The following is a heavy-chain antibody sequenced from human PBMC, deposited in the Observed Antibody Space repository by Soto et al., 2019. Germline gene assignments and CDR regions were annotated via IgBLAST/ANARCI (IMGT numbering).Heavy chain of an antibody. CDR1: GYIFTDNY. V-gene: IGHV1-2*02. D-gene: IGHD3-16*01. CDR3: TRGGGGYFDY. Sequence: QVQLVQSGAEVKKPGASVKVSCKASGYIFTDNYLHWVRQAPGQGLEWMGWINPNIGGTNYAQKFQGRVTMTMGTSISTVYMELSSLKSDDTAVYYCTRGGGGYFDYWGRGTLVTVSS. J-gene: IGHJ4*02. CDR2: INPNIGGT.